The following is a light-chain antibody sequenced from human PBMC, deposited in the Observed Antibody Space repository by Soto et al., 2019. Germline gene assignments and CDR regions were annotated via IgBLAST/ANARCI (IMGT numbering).Light chain of an antibody. V-gene: IGLV2-18*01. J-gene: IGLJ1*01. CDR2: EAS. Sequence: QSALTQPPSVSGSPGQSVTISCTGTSTDFVSYNRVSWYQQPPGTAPKLIIYEASNLPSGVPGRFSGSKSGNTASLTISGVQAADEADYYCSLYTSENTYVFGTGTKVTVL. CDR1: STDFVSYNR. CDR3: SLYTSENTYV.